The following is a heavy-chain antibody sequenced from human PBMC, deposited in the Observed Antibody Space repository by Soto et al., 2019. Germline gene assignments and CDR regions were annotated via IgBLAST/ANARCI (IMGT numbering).Heavy chain of an antibody. D-gene: IGHD1-26*01. CDR3: ARAEGATGYYGMDV. CDR1: GGSISSSNW. V-gene: IGHV4-4*02. J-gene: IGHJ6*02. CDR2: IYHSGST. Sequence: SETLSLTCAVSGGSISSSNWWSWVRQPPGKGLEWIGEIYHSGSTNYNPSLKSRVTISVDKSKNQFSLKLSSVTAADTAVYYCARAEGATGYYGMDVWGQGTTVTVSS.